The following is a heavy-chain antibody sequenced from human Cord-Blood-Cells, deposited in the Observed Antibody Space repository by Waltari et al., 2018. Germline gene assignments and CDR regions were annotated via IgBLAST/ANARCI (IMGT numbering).Heavy chain of an antibody. CDR1: GYSISSGYY. CDR3: ALTTPGIAAAGIGYFDL. CDR2: IYHSVRT. V-gene: IGHV4-38-2*02. J-gene: IGHJ2*01. D-gene: IGHD6-13*01. Sequence: QVQLQESGPGLVKPSETLSLTCTVSGYSISSGYYWGWIRQPPGKGLEWIGSIYHSVRTYYNPSLKSRVTISVDTSKNQFSLKLSSLTAADTAVYYCALTTPGIAAAGIGYFDLWGRGTLVTVSS.